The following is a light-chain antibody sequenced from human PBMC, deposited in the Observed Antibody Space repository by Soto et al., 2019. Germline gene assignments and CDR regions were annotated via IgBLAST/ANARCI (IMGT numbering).Light chain of an antibody. CDR2: DAS. J-gene: IGKJ1*01. Sequence: VLTQSPATLSLSPGEVATLSCRASQSVSGSYLAWYQQKPGQAPRLVIYDASSRATGIPDRFSGSGSGTDFTLTISRPEAEDFAVYFCYQYDSSPWTFGQGTKVDIK. CDR1: QSVSGSY. CDR3: YQYDSSPWT. V-gene: IGKV3-20*01.